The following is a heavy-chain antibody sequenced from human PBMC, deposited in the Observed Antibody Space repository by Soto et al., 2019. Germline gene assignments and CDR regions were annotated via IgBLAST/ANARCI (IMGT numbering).Heavy chain of an antibody. Sequence: PSETLSLTCTVSGGSVSSGSYYWSWIRQPPGKGLEWIGYIYYSGSTNYNPSLKSRVAISVDTSKNQFSLKLSSVTAADTAVYYCARGRDYYDSSGYYSDAFDIWGQGTMVTVSS. CDR1: GGSVSSGSYY. CDR2: IYYSGST. CDR3: ARGRDYYDSSGYYSDAFDI. V-gene: IGHV4-61*01. D-gene: IGHD3-22*01. J-gene: IGHJ3*02.